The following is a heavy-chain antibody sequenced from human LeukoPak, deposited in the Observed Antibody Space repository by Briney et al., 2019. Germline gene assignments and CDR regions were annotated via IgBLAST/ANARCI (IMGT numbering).Heavy chain of an antibody. V-gene: IGHV3-21*01. D-gene: IGHD6-6*01. CDR3: ARVEIAAPAHDY. CDR1: GFTFSSYS. CDR2: ISSSSSYI. Sequence: PGGSLRLSCAASGFTFSSYSMNWVRQAPGKGLEWVSSISSSSSYIYYADSVKGRFTISRDNAKNSLYLQMNGLRAEDTAVYYCARVEIAAPAHDYWGQGTLVTVSS. J-gene: IGHJ4*02.